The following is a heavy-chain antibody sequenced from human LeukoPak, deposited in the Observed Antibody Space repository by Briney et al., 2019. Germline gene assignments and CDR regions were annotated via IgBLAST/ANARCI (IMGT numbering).Heavy chain of an antibody. J-gene: IGHJ6*03. CDR2: IKQDGSEK. CDR3: ARTFYSSSWVDYYYYMDV. V-gene: IGHV3-7*01. D-gene: IGHD6-6*01. Sequence: GGSLRLSCAASGFTFSSYWMSWVRQAPGKGLEWVANIKQDGSEKYYVDSVKGRFTVSRDNAKNSLYLQMNSLRAEDTAVYYCARTFYSSSWVDYYYYMDVWGKGTTVTVSS. CDR1: GFTFSSYW.